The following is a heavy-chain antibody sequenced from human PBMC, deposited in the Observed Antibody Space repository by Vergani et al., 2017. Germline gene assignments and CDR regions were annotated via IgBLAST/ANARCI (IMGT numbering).Heavy chain of an antibody. CDR1: GFNFNNYV. D-gene: IGHD3-3*01. CDR2: ISVSGRSI. V-gene: IGHV3-23*04. J-gene: IGHJ4*02. CDR3: AKQGGYDFWRGKYYFDF. Sequence: EVQLVESGGALIQPGGSLRLSCAASGFNFNNYVITWIRQAPGRGLEWVPGISVSGRSIYYADSVKGRFTISRDNSKNTLSLQMNSLGAADTAVYYCAKQGGYDFWRGKYYFDFWGQGTLVTVSS.